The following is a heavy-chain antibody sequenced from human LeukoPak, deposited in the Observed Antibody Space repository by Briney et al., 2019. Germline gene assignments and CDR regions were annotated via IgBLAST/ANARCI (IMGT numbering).Heavy chain of an antibody. CDR2: IYYSGST. J-gene: IGHJ5*02. Sequence: PSETLSLTCTVSGGSISSSSYYWGWVRQPPGKGLEWIGSIYYSGSTYYNPSLKSRVTISVDTSKNQFSLKLSSVTAADTAVYYCARGRILFRPSYNWFDPWGQGTLVTVSS. V-gene: IGHV4-39*01. CDR3: ARGRILFRPSYNWFDP. D-gene: IGHD2/OR15-2a*01. CDR1: GGSISSSSYY.